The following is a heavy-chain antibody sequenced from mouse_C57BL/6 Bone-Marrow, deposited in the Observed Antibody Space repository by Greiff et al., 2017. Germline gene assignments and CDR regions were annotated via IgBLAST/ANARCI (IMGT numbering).Heavy chain of an antibody. Sequence: VQLQQSGAELVKPGASVKLSCKASGYTFTEYTIHWVKQRSGQGLEWIGWFYPGSGSIKYNEKFKDKATLTADKSSSTVYMELSRLTSEDTAVYFCARHEEGGYYYGSSYYAMDYWGQGTSVTVSS. V-gene: IGHV1-62-2*01. CDR3: ARHEEGGYYYGSSYYAMDY. CDR1: GYTFTEYT. D-gene: IGHD1-1*01. CDR2: FYPGSGSI. J-gene: IGHJ4*01.